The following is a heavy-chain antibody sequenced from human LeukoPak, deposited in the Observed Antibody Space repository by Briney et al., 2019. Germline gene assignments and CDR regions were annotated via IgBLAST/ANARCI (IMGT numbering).Heavy chain of an antibody. J-gene: IGHJ6*03. Sequence: GGSLRLSCAASGFTFSSYSMNWVRRAPGKGLEWVSSISSSSSYIYYADSVKGRFTISRDNAKNSLYLQMNSLRAEDTAVYYCARDLRFGELFNYYYYMDVWGKGTTVTVSS. CDR1: GFTFSSYS. CDR2: ISSSSSYI. D-gene: IGHD3-10*01. V-gene: IGHV3-21*01. CDR3: ARDLRFGELFNYYYYMDV.